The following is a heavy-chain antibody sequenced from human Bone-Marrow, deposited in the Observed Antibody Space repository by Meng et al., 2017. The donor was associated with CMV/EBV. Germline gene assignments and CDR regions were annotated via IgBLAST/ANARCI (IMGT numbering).Heavy chain of an antibody. D-gene: IGHD3-22*01. CDR2: IWYNGSNK. CDR1: GFTFSSYG. CDR3: AKPGGSSGYPPDY. V-gene: IGHV3-33*06. J-gene: IGHJ4*02. Sequence: ASGFTFSSYGMHWVRQAPGKGLEWVAVIWYNGSNKYYVDSVKGRFTISRDNSQRTVDLQMNSLRAEDTAVYYCAKPGGSSGYPPDYWGQGILVTVSS.